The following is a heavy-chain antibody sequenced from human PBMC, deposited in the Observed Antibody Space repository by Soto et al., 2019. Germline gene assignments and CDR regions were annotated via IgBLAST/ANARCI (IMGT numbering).Heavy chain of an antibody. CDR2: IIPIFGTA. CDR3: ARTGTTRGYYYYGMDV. J-gene: IGHJ6*02. Sequence: SVKVSCKASGGTFSSYAISWVRQAPGQGLEWMGGIIPIFGTANYAQKFQGRVTITADKSTSTAYMELSSLRSEDTAVYYCARTGTTRGYYYYGMDVWGQGTTVTVSS. CDR1: GGTFSSYA. D-gene: IGHD1-1*01. V-gene: IGHV1-69*06.